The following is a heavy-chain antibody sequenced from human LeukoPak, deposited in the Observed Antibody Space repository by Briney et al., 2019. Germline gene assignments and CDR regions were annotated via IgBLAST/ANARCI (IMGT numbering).Heavy chain of an antibody. CDR3: ARDLGTTYYYYYGMDV. D-gene: IGHD1/OR15-1a*01. CDR1: GGSISGTYY. Sequence: SETLSLTCTVSGGSISGTYYWSWIRQPPGTGLEWIGYIYYSGSTNYNPTLKSRVTISVDTSKNQFSLKLSSVTAADTAVYYCARDLGTTYYYYYGMDVWGQGTTVTVSS. CDR2: IYYSGST. J-gene: IGHJ6*02. V-gene: IGHV4-61*01.